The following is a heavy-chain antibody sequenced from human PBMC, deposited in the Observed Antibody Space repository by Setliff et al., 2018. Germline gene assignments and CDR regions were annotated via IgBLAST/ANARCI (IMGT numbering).Heavy chain of an antibody. CDR3: RLWSHDYHNHY. CDR2: INHSGTT. D-gene: IGHD3-16*01. J-gene: IGHJ4*02. CDR1: GVSFSDYY. V-gene: IGHV4-34*01. Sequence: PSETLSLTCTVYGVSFSDYYWGWVRQSPGKGLDWIGEINHSGTTNYDPSLEGRISISVDTSKRQFSLKLTSVTAADMAVYYCRLWSHDYHNHYWGQGTVVTVS.